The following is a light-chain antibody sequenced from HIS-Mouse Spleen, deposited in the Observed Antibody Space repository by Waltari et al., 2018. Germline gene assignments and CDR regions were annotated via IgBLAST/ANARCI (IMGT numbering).Light chain of an antibody. J-gene: IGLJ1*01. CDR3: QVWDSSSDHHV. V-gene: IGLV3-21*02. Sequence: SYVLTQPPPVSVAPGQTARITCGGNNIGSKSVHWYQQKPGQAPVLVVYDDSDRPSGIPGRFSGSNSGNTATLTISRVEAGDEADYYCQVWDSSSDHHVFGTGTKVTVL. CDR1: NIGSKS. CDR2: DDS.